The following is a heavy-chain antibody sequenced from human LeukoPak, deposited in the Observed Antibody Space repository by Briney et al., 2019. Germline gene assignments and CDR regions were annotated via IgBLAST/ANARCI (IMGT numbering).Heavy chain of an antibody. V-gene: IGHV4-34*01. CDR1: GGSFSDYY. Sequence: PSETLSLTCAVYGGSFSDYYWSWIRQPPGKGLEWIGEINHSGSTNYNPSLKSQVTISVHTSKNQFSLKLSSVTAADTAVYYCARLTGYSSESWFDPWGQGTLVTVSS. CDR3: ARLTGYSSESWFDP. CDR2: INHSGST. J-gene: IGHJ5*02. D-gene: IGHD3-9*01.